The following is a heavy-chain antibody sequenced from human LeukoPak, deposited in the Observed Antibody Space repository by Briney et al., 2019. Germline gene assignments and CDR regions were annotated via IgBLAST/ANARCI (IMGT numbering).Heavy chain of an antibody. CDR3: ARQYCGGDCYLFDY. V-gene: IGHV3-23*01. CDR1: GFTFSSYA. D-gene: IGHD2-21*02. CDR2: ISGSGGST. Sequence: PGASLRLFCAASGFTFSSYAMSWVRQAPGKGLEWVSAISGSGGSTYYADSVKGRFTISRDNSKSTLYLQMNGLRAEDTAVYYCARQYCGGDCYLFDYWGQGTLVTVSS. J-gene: IGHJ4*02.